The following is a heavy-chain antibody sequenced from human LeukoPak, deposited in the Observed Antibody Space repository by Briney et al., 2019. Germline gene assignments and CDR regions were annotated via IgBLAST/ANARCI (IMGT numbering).Heavy chain of an antibody. D-gene: IGHD3-10*01. V-gene: IGHV3-7*01. J-gene: IGHJ4*02. CDR3: ARGTYGSGNYYKVY. CDR1: GFTFSSYW. Sequence: GGSLRLSCAASGFTFSSYWMSWVRQAPGKGLEWVANIKQDGSEKYYVDSVKGRFTISRDNAKNSLYLQMNSLRAEDTAVYYCARGTYGSGNYYKVYWGQGTLVTVSS. CDR2: IKQDGSEK.